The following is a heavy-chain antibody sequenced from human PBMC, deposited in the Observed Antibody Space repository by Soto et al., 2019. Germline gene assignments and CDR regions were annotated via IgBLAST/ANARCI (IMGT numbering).Heavy chain of an antibody. CDR2: MNPNSDNT. D-gene: IGHD3-22*01. CDR1: GYTLTSYD. V-gene: IGHV1-8*01. CDR3: ARGPTVIHYHWFDH. Sequence: QVQLVQSGAEVKKPGASVKVSCKAAGYTLTSYDINWVRQATGKGLELMGWMNPNSDNTGYAQKLQGRVTKTRNNDLSIADMELSSRRSEDIAVLYCARGPTVIHYHWFDHRGQGTLVTVSS. J-gene: IGHJ5*02.